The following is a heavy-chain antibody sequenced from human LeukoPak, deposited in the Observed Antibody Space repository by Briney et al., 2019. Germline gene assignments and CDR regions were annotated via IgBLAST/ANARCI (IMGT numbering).Heavy chain of an antibody. CDR3: ARVNYDYYYGAFCDY. V-gene: IGHV4-30-4*02. D-gene: IGHD3-10*01. J-gene: IGHJ4*02. Sequence: SETLSLTCTVSGGSISSGDYYWSWIRQPPGKGLEWIGYIYYSGSTYYNPSLKSRVTISVDTSKNQFSLKLSSVTAADTAVYYCARVNYDYYYGAFCDYWGQGTLVTVSS. CDR1: GGSISSGDYY. CDR2: IYYSGST.